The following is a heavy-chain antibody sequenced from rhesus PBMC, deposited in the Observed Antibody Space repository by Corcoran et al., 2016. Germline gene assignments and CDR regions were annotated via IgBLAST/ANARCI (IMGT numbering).Heavy chain of an antibody. CDR2: IYGSGSST. Sequence: QVQLQESGPGLVKPLETMSLTCAVSGSSISSKYWSWIRQPPGKGPAWIGYIYGSGSSTTSTPSLKSRVTLSVDTSKNQFSLKLSSVTAADTAVYYCARDGDGSWSGYYSLDSWGQGVVVTVSS. D-gene: IGHD6-13*01. CDR1: GSSISSKY. V-gene: IGHV4S11*01. J-gene: IGHJ6*01. CDR3: ARDGDGSWSGYYSLDS.